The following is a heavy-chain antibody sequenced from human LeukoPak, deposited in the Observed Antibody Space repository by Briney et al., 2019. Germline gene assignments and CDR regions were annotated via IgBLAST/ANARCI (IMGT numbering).Heavy chain of an antibody. CDR2: IKSKTDGGTT. D-gene: IGHD3-3*01. V-gene: IGHV3-15*01. Sequence: GGSLRLSCAASGFTFSDFWMSWVRQAPGKGLEWVGRIKSKTDGGTTDYAAPVKGRFTISRDDSKNTLYLQMNSLKTEDTAVYYCTTWYYDFWSGYSAWGQGTLVTVSS. CDR1: GFTFSDFW. CDR3: TTWYYDFWSGYSA. J-gene: IGHJ5*02.